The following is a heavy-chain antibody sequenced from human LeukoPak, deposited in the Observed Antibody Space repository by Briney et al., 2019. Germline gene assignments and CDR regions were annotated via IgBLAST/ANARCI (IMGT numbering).Heavy chain of an antibody. J-gene: IGHJ4*02. CDR2: IYYSGST. CDR3: ARELPKATFDY. CDR1: GGSVSSGSYY. V-gene: IGHV4-61*01. D-gene: IGHD2-15*01. Sequence: SETLSLTCTVSGGSVSSGSYYWRWIRQPPGKGLEWIGYIYYSGSTNYNPSLKSRVTISVDTSKNQFSLKLSSVTAADTAVYYCARELPKATFDYWGQGTLVTVSS.